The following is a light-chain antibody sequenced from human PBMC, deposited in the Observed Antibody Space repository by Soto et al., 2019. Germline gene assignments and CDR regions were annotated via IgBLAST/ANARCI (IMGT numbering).Light chain of an antibody. CDR2: EAS. J-gene: IGKJ2*03. CDR3: LQRSTWPQFS. V-gene: IGKV3-11*01. CDR1: QSINNY. Sequence: DIVLTQSQATLYLSPGERATLYCMAIQSINNYLAWLQQQPGQPPKLLIYEASNRAVGIPARFTGSVSGTEFTLTIIGLEPEDFAVYYCLQRSTWPQFSFGQGTKLEIK.